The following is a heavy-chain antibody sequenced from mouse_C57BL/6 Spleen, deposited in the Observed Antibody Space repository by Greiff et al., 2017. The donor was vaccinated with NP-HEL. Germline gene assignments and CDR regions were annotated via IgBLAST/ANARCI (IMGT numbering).Heavy chain of an antibody. Sequence: VQLQQSGAELVKPGASVKLSCKASGYTFTSYWMQWVKQRPGQGLEWIGEIDPSDSYTNYTQKFKGKATLTVDTSSSTAYMQLSSLTSEDSAVYYCARGGYGYDGFAYWGQGTLVTVSA. CDR3: ARGGYGYDGFAY. D-gene: IGHD2-2*01. CDR2: IDPSDSYT. J-gene: IGHJ3*01. CDR1: GYTFTSYW. V-gene: IGHV1-50*01.